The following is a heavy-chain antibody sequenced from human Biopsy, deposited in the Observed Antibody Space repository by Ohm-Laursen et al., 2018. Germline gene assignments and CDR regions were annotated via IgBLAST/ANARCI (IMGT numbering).Heavy chain of an antibody. CDR3: ARLYRLDDYWNDDPPDAFDV. J-gene: IGHJ3*01. D-gene: IGHD3-3*01. CDR2: ISNRGST. V-gene: IGHV4-59*01. CDR1: GGSISSDY. Sequence: SQTLSPTCTVSGGSISSDYWSWIRQSPGKGLEWIGYISNRGSTNYNPSLRGRVTISVDTSKNQFSLKLSYVTAADTAVFFCARLYRLDDYWNDDPPDAFDVWGQGTMVTVSS.